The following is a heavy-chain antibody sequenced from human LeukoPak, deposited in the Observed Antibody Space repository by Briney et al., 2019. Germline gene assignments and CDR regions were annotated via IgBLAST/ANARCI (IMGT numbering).Heavy chain of an antibody. CDR2: ISSSGSTI. J-gene: IGHJ5*02. V-gene: IGHV3-11*01. D-gene: IGHD3-22*01. CDR1: GFTFSDYY. CDR3: ARDYSTYYYDSSGSGRFDP. Sequence: GGSLRLSCAASGFTFSDYYMSWTRQAPGKGLEWVSYISSSGSTIYYADSVKGRFTISRDNAKNSLYLQMNSLRAEDTAVYYCARDYSTYYYDSSGSGRFDPWGQGTLVTVSS.